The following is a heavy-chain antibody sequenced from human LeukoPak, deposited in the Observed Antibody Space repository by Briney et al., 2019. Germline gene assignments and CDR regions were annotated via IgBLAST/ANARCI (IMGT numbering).Heavy chain of an antibody. CDR3: ARRNYYDMDV. V-gene: IGHV3-74*01. CDR1: GFTFSSYW. CDR2: IDSDGSTT. Sequence: GGSLRLSCAASGFTFSSYWMHWVRQAPGKGLVWVSRIDSDGSTTSYADSVKGPFTISRDNAKNTLYLQMNSLRAEDTAVYYCARRNYYDMDVWGQGTTVTVSS. J-gene: IGHJ6*02.